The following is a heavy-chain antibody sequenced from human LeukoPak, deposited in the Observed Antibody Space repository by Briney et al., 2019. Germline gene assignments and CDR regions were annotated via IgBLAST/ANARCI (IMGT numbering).Heavy chain of an antibody. Sequence: PSETLSLTCTVSGGSISSYYWSWIRQPPGKGLEWIGYIYYSGSTNYNPSLKSRVTISVDTSKNQFSLKLSSVTAADTAVYYCAREREDSPGAFDIWGQGTMVTVSS. CDR1: GGSISSYY. CDR3: AREREDSPGAFDI. J-gene: IGHJ3*02. CDR2: IYYSGST. D-gene: IGHD2-15*01. V-gene: IGHV4-59*01.